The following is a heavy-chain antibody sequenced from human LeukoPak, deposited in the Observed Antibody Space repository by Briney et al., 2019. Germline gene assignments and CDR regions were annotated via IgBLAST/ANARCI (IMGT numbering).Heavy chain of an antibody. CDR1: GFTFTSSA. D-gene: IGHD6-13*01. V-gene: IGHV1-58*01. J-gene: IGHJ4*02. CDR3: ARLSSWYFDY. Sequence: SSVKVSCKASGFTFTSSAVQWVRQARGQRLEWIGWIVVGSGNTNYAQKFQERVTITRDMSTSTAYMELSRLRSDDTAVYYCARLSSWYFDYWGQGTLVTVSS. CDR2: IVVGSGNT.